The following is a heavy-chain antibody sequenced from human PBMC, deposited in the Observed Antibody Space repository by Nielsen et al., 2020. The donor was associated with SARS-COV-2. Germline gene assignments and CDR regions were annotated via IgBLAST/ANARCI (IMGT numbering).Heavy chain of an antibody. CDR3: AREMYSSGWD. CDR2: ISSSSSTI. J-gene: IGHJ4*02. CDR1: GFTFSSYS. Sequence: GGSLRLSCAASGFTFSSYSMNWVRQAPGKGLEWVSYISSSSSTIYYADSVKGRFTISRDNSKNTLYLQMNSLRGEDTGVYYCAREMYSSGWDWGQGTQVTVSS. V-gene: IGHV3-48*01. D-gene: IGHD6-19*01.